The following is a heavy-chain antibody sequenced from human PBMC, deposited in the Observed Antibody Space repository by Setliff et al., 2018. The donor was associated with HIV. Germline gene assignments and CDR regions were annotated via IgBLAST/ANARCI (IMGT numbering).Heavy chain of an antibody. V-gene: IGHV4-39*02. CDR1: GASISSHNYY. CDR3: TREAVAGDYYYYMDV. CDR2: IRSSGDT. D-gene: IGHD6-19*01. J-gene: IGHJ6*03. Sequence: PSETLSLTCTVSGASISSHNYYWGWIRQSPGKGLEWIASIRSSGDTYYNPSLQSRVIISVDTSNNQISLKLTSVTAADTAVYYCTREAVAGDYYYYMDVWGKGTTVTVSS.